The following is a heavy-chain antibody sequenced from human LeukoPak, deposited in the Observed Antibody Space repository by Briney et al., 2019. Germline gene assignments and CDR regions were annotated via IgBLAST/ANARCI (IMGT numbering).Heavy chain of an antibody. J-gene: IGHJ4*02. CDR2: IFHDGSNK. CDR3: ARDSLSSGNPEGSTG. D-gene: IGHD6-25*01. Sequence: PGGSLRLSCAASGFTFSNYGMHWVRQAPDKGLEWVAVIFHDGSNKFYANSVKGRFIISRDNSKNTLYLQMNSLRVDDSAVYYCARDSLSSGNPEGSTGWGQGTLVTVSS. V-gene: IGHV3-33*01. CDR1: GFTFSNYG.